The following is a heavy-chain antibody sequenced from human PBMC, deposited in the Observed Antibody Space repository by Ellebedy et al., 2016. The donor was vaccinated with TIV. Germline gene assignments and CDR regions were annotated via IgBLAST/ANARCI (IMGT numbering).Heavy chain of an antibody. V-gene: IGHV3-23*01. CDR2: ISGTGYST. D-gene: IGHD2-2*03. J-gene: IGHJ2*01. Sequence: GGSLTLSXPVSGFTFSSYAMSWVRQAPGKGLEWVSSISGTGYSTYYADSVKGRFTISRDNSKNTLYLQMSSLRDEDTAEYFCAKDRGLVDILSYWHFDLWGRGTLVTVSS. CDR1: GFTFSSYA. CDR3: AKDRGLVDILSYWHFDL.